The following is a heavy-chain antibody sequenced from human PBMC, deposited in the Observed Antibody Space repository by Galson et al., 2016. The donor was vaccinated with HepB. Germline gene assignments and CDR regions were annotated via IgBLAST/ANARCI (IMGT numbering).Heavy chain of an antibody. J-gene: IGHJ5*02. CDR3: ARVVVETVRGTYRFDA. Sequence: TLSLTCSVSGGSIDNSGYYWGWIRQPPGKGLEWIGYIYYSGTANYSPSLKSRVVISVDTSKNQVSLKVTSVTAADTAVYYCARVVVETVRGTYRFDAWGQGTLVTVSS. D-gene: IGHD2-21*01. CDR2: IYYSGTA. CDR1: GGSIDNSGYY. V-gene: IGHV4-30-4*08.